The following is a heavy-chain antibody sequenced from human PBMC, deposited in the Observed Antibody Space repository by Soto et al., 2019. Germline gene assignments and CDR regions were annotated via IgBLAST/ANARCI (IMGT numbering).Heavy chain of an antibody. J-gene: IGHJ4*02. CDR2: VRYSGST. D-gene: IGHD5-12*01. CDR3: AGGGGWLPEY. Sequence: QVQLQESGPGLVKPSETLSLICTVSGGSINGYYWWSWIRQPPGKGLEWIANVRYSGSTTYSPSLKSRVTISLDSPNNQFPLKLHSVTAADTAVYYCAGGGGWLPEYWGQGTLVTVSS. V-gene: IGHV4-59*01. CDR1: GGSINGYY.